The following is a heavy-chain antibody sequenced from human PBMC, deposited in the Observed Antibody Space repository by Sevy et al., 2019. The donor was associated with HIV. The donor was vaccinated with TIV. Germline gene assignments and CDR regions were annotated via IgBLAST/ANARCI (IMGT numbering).Heavy chain of an antibody. CDR2: VSSSGVST. V-gene: IGHV3-23*01. CDR1: GFTFTNYA. J-gene: IGHJ4*02. Sequence: GGSLRLSCEASGFTFTNYAMSWVRQAPGKGPEWVAAVSSSGVSTYYADSVRGRFTVSRDNSENTVYLQMNSLRAEDTAIYYCAKDEYYDFWSKYDADAEPRYWGQGTLVTVSS. D-gene: IGHD3-3*01. CDR3: AKDEYYDFWSKYDADAEPRY.